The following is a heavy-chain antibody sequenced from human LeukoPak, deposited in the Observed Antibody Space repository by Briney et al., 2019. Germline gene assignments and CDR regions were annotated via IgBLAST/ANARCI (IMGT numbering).Heavy chain of an antibody. Sequence: SETLSLTCTVSGGSISSYYWGWIRQPPGKGLEWIGSIYYSGSTYYNPSLKSRVTISVDTSKNQFSLKLSSVTAADTAVYYCAREGYYGSGSPAEYFQHWGQGTLVTVSS. CDR2: IYYSGST. D-gene: IGHD3-10*01. CDR1: GGSISSYY. CDR3: AREGYYGSGSPAEYFQH. V-gene: IGHV4-39*07. J-gene: IGHJ1*01.